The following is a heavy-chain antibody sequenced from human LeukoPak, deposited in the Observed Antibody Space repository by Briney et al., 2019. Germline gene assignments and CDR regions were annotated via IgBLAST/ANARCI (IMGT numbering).Heavy chain of an antibody. CDR3: ARDQSGSYYQFDY. CDR2: IYYSGST. CDR1: GGSISSYY. D-gene: IGHD3-10*01. Sequence: PSETLSPTCTVSGGSISSYYWSWIRQPPGKGLEWIGYIYYSGSTNYNPSLKSRVTISVDTSKNQFSLKLSSVTAADTAVYYCARDQSGSYYQFDYWGQGTLVTVSS. V-gene: IGHV4-59*01. J-gene: IGHJ4*02.